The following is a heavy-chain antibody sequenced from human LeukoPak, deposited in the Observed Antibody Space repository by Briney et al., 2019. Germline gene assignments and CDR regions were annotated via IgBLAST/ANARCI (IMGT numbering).Heavy chain of an antibody. CDR3: ARDRMKSGYSYGNIDY. CDR2: ISYDGSNK. CDR1: GFTFSSYA. J-gene: IGHJ4*02. V-gene: IGHV3-30*04. Sequence: GRSLRLSCAASGFTFSSYAMHWVRQAPGKGLEWVAVISYDGSNKYYADSVKGRFTISRDSSKNTLYLQMNSLRAEDTAVYYCARDRMKSGYSYGNIDYWGQGTLVTVSS. D-gene: IGHD5-18*01.